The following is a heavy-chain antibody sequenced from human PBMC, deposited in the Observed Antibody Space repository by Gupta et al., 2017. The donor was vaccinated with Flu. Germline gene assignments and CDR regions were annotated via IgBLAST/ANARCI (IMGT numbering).Heavy chain of an antibody. CDR1: GFTFSRYE. V-gene: IGHV3-48*03. D-gene: IGHD1-1*01. CDR2: ISPSSSSI. J-gene: IGHJ2*01. Sequence: EMQLVESGGGLVRPGGFLRLSCAASGFTFSRYEMNWVRQAPGKGLEWVAYISPSSSSIYYADSVKGRFTISRDNAKNSVYLQMNTLRAEDTAVYYCARVNWNPEWYFDLWGRGTLVTVSS. CDR3: ARVNWNPEWYFDL.